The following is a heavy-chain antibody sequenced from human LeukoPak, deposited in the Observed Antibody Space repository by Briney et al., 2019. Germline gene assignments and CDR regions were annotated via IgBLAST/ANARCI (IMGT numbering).Heavy chain of an antibody. D-gene: IGHD1-26*01. CDR2: IYSSGST. V-gene: IGHV4-39*07. Sequence: SETLSLTCAVSGASVSGSNYYWGWIRQPPGKGLEWIGNIYSSGSTYYNASLQSRVTISIDTSKNQFSLRLNSVTAADTAVYYCARENARSVMGWFDSWGQGTLVTVSS. CDR1: GASVSGSNYY. CDR3: ARENARSVMGWFDS. J-gene: IGHJ5*01.